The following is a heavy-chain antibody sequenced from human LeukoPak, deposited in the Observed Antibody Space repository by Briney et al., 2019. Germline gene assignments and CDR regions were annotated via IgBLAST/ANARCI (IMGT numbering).Heavy chain of an antibody. D-gene: IGHD5-12*01. CDR2: INWNGGST. Sequence: GGSLRLSCTVSGFTVSSNSMSWVRQAPGKGLEWVSGINWNGGSTGYADSVKGRFTISRDNVKSSLYLQMNSLRAEDTALYYCARERGYSGQWEFDYWGQGTLVTVSS. CDR1: GFTVSSNS. V-gene: IGHV3-20*04. CDR3: ARERGYSGQWEFDY. J-gene: IGHJ4*02.